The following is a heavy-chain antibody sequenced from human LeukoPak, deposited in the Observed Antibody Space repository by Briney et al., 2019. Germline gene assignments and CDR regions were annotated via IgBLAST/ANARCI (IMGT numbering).Heavy chain of an antibody. D-gene: IGHD3-10*01. CDR1: GGSISSSSYY. V-gene: IGHV4-61*03. Sequence: KPSETLSLTCTVSGGSISSSSYYWGWIRQPPGKGLEWIGYVYDSGSTNYNPSLKSRVTISVDTSKNYFSLRLSSVTAADTAVYFCARDYSYDSGNYYSWFDPWGQGTLVTVSS. CDR2: VYDSGST. CDR3: ARDYSYDSGNYYSWFDP. J-gene: IGHJ5*02.